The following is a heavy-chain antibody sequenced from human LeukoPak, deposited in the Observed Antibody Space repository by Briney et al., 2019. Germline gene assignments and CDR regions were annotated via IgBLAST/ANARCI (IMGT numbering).Heavy chain of an antibody. J-gene: IGHJ4*02. Sequence: GGSLRLSCAASGFTFSSYGMHWVRQAPGEGLEWVAVIWYDGSNKYYADSVKGRFTISRENSKNTLYVQINSLRAEDTAVYYCARGRGYSYGWGYFDYWGQGTLVTVPS. CDR2: IWYDGSNK. CDR1: GFTFSSYG. V-gene: IGHV3-33*01. CDR3: ARGRGYSYGWGYFDY. D-gene: IGHD5-18*01.